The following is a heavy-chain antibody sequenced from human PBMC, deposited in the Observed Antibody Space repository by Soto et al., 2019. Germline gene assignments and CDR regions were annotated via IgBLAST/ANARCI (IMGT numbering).Heavy chain of an antibody. D-gene: IGHD6-13*01. J-gene: IGHJ6*02. CDR3: AREWSSSWYYYYGMDV. Sequence: ASVKVSCKASGYTFTSYDINWVRQATGQGLEWMGWMNPNSGNTGYAQKFQGRVTMTRNTSISTAYMELSSLRSEDTAVYYCAREWSSSWYYYYGMDVWGQGTTVTVSS. CDR2: MNPNSGNT. V-gene: IGHV1-8*01. CDR1: GYTFTSYD.